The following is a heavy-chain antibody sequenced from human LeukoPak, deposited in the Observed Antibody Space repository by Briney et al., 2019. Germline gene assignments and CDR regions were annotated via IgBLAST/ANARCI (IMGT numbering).Heavy chain of an antibody. CDR3: ARVVYGAGLGFDY. CDR2: IYYSGST. J-gene: IGHJ4*02. D-gene: IGHD1-14*01. CDR1: GGSISSHY. Sequence: SETLSLTCTVSGGSISSHYWSWIRQPPGKGLEWIGYIYYSGSTNYNPSLKSRVTISVDTSKNQFSLKLGSVTAADTAVYYCARVVYGAGLGFDYWGQGTLVTVSS. V-gene: IGHV4-59*11.